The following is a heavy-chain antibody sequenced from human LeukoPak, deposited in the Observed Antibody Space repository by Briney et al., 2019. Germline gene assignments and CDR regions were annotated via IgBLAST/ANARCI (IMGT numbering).Heavy chain of an antibody. D-gene: IGHD3-16*01. V-gene: IGHV3-7*01. CDR2: IKHEGSAN. J-gene: IGHJ4*02. CDR3: TSRLDD. Sequence: GGGLRLACAASGFSFNSDWREWVRQAPGKGLERVVNIKHEGSANNCLGSVKGRFTIPRDNDQNSLYLPMTGLRVEDWAVYYCTSRLDDWGQGTLVTVSS. CDR1: GFSFNSDW.